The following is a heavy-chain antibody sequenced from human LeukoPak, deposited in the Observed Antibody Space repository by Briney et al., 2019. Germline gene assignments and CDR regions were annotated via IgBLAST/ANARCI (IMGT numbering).Heavy chain of an antibody. J-gene: IGHJ5*02. CDR1: GFTVSSNY. Sequence: GGSLRLSCAASGFTVSSNYMSWVRQAPGKGLEWVSVIYSGGSTYYADSVKGRFTISRDNSKNTLYLQMNSLRAEDTAVYYCARGRRTDGYNYDHWRKGTMVGVS. CDR3: ARGRRTDGYNYDH. CDR2: IYSGGST. D-gene: IGHD5-24*01. V-gene: IGHV3-66*01.